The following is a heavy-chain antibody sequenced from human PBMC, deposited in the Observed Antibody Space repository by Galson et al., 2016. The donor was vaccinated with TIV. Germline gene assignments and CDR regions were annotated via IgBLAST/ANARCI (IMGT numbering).Heavy chain of an antibody. CDR2: INAFNDNT. Sequence: SVKVSCKASGYTFSSYGISWVRQAPGQGLEWMGWINAFNDNTHYAQKPQGRVTMTSDTFTSTGYMELRSLKSDDTAVYYCARVSADSSGGAAQFDSWGQGTLVTVSS. CDR1: GYTFSSYG. D-gene: IGHD6-19*01. CDR3: ARVSADSSGGAAQFDS. J-gene: IGHJ4*02. V-gene: IGHV1-18*01.